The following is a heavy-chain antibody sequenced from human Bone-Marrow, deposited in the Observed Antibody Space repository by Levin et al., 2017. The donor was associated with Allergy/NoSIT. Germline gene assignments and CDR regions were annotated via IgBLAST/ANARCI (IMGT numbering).Heavy chain of an antibody. V-gene: IGHV3-49*03. Sequence: FRQAPGKGLEWVGFIRSKAYGGTTEYAASVKGRFTISRDDSKSIAYLQMNSLKTEDTAVYYCTRDYVLDFWSGYPHNDAFDSWGQGTMVTVSS. D-gene: IGHD3-3*01. CDR2: IRSKAYGGTT. J-gene: IGHJ3*02. CDR3: TRDYVLDFWSGYPHNDAFDS.